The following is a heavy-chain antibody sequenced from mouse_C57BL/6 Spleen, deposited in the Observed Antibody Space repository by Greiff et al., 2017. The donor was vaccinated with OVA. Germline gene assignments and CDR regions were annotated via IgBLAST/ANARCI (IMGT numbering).Heavy chain of an antibody. CDR2: ISYDGSN. CDR3: ARGQFITTVVEPSYYFDY. CDR1: GYSITSGYY. V-gene: IGHV3-6*01. Sequence: DVQLQESGPGLVKPSQSLSLTCSVTGYSITSGYYWNWIRQFPGNKLEWMGYISYDGSNNYNPSLKNRISITRDTSKNQFFLKLNSVTTEDTATYYCARGQFITTVVEPSYYFDYWGQGTTLTVSS. J-gene: IGHJ2*01. D-gene: IGHD1-1*01.